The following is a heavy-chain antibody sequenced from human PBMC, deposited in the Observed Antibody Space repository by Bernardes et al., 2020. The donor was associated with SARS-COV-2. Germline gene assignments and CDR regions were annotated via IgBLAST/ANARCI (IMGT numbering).Heavy chain of an antibody. CDR3: ARDLDRLYSGSRTDAFDI. CDR2: INPHSGGT. J-gene: IGHJ3*02. D-gene: IGHD1-26*01. CDR1: GYTLSDYF. V-gene: IGHV1-2*02. Sequence: ASVKVSCQASGYTLSDYFMHWVRQAPGQGLEWMGWINPHSGGTNYAQKFQGRVTVTRDTSISSAYMELSRLTSDDTAGYYCARDLDRLYSGSRTDAFDIWGQGTMVTVSS.